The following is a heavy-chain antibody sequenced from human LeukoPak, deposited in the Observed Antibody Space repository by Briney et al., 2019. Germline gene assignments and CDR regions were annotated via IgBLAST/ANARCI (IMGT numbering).Heavy chain of an antibody. CDR1: GFTFSSYS. V-gene: IGHV3-21*01. Sequence: GGSLRLSCAASGFTFSSYSMNWVRQAPGKGLEWVSSISSSSSYIYYADSVKGRFTISRDNAKNSLYLQMNSLRAEDTAVYYCARENDILTGAGLDAFDIWGQGTMVTVSS. CDR3: ARENDILTGAGLDAFDI. D-gene: IGHD3-9*01. CDR2: ISSSSSYI. J-gene: IGHJ3*02.